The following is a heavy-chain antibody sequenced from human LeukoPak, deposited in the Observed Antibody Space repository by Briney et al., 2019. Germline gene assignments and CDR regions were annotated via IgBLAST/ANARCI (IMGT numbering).Heavy chain of an antibody. D-gene: IGHD3-3*01. Sequence: TGGSLRLSCAASGFTFSSYAMSWVRQAPGKGLEWVSAISGSGGSTYYADSVKGRFTISRDNSKNTLYLQMNSLRAEDTAVYYCAKSQTILRFLEWLLEENAFDIWGQGTMVTVSS. CDR3: AKSQTILRFLEWLLEENAFDI. V-gene: IGHV3-23*01. CDR2: ISGSGGST. CDR1: GFTFSSYA. J-gene: IGHJ3*02.